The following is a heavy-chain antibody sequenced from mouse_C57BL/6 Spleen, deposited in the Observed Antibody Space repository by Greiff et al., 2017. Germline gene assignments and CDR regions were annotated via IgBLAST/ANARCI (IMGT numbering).Heavy chain of an antibody. CDR1: GYTFTSYD. CDR2: IYPRDGST. Sequence: QVQLQQSGPELVKPGASVKLSCKASGYTFTSYDINWVKQRPGQGLEWIGWIYPRDGSTKDNEKFKGKASETVDTSSSTAYMELHSLTSEDSAVYFCARWGSKGAMDYWGQGTSVTVSS. CDR3: ARWGSKGAMDY. V-gene: IGHV1-85*01. D-gene: IGHD2-5*01. J-gene: IGHJ4*01.